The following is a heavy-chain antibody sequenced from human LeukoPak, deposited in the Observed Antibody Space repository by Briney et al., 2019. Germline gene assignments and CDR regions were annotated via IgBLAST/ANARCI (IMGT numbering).Heavy chain of an antibody. CDR2: IWYYGSNK. CDR3: ARDLLAGQFDY. CDR1: GVTFSSYG. Sequence: GGSLRLSCAASGVTFSSYGMHWVRQAPGKGVGWVAVIWYYGSNKYYAPSVKGRFTISRDNSNNTLYLQMHSLRAEDTAVYYCARDLLAGQFDYWGQGTLVTVSS. V-gene: IGHV3-33*01. J-gene: IGHJ4*02. D-gene: IGHD3-9*01.